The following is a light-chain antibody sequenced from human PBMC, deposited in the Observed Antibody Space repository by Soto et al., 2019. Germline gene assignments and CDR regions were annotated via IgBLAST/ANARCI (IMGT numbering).Light chain of an antibody. CDR2: GAS. V-gene: IGKV3-20*01. Sequence: EVVLTQSPGTLSLSPGERATLSCRASQSLDSTYLAWYQQKPGQSPRLVIYGASRRATGIPDRFSGSGSGTDFTLTIGRLEPEDFGVYYCQRSGSAPPYILGAGTRLDI. J-gene: IGKJ2*01. CDR3: QRSGSAPPYI. CDR1: QSLDSTY.